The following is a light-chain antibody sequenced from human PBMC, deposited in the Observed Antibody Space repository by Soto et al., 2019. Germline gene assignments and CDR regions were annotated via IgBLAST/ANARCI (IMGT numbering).Light chain of an antibody. CDR1: QNINRY. CDR3: QQYYTSSPLT. CDR2: DSS. J-gene: IGKJ4*01. Sequence: DIQSTQSPSTLPEFVGDTVTITCRASQNINRYLAWYQQKPGKAPKLLIYDSSTLERGVPSRFNGSGSATAFTLTISSLQPEDFATYYCQQYYTSSPLTFGGGTKVDIK. V-gene: IGKV1-5*01.